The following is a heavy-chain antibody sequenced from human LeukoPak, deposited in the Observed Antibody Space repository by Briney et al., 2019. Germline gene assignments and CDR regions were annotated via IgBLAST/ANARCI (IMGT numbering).Heavy chain of an antibody. V-gene: IGHV4-59*12. J-gene: IGHJ4*02. D-gene: IGHD4-11*01. Sequence: PSETLSLTCTVSGGSISSYYWSWIRQPPGKGLEWIGYIYYSGSTNYNPSLKSRVTISVDTSKNQFSLKLSSVTAADTAVYYCARAKSLDYSNPGDYFDYWGQGTLVTVSS. CDR3: ARAKSLDYSNPGDYFDY. CDR1: GGSISSYY. CDR2: IYYSGST.